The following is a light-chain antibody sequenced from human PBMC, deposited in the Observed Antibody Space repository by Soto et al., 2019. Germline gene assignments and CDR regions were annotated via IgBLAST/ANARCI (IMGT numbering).Light chain of an antibody. CDR3: QQYNSYSPLT. CDR2: DAS. CDR1: QSISSW. J-gene: IGKJ1*01. V-gene: IGKV1-5*01. Sequence: DIQMTQSPSTLSASVGVRVTITCRASQSISSWLAWYQQKPGKAPKLLIYDASSLESGVPSRFSGSGSGTEFTLTISSLQPDDFATYYCQQYNSYSPLTFGQGTKVEIK.